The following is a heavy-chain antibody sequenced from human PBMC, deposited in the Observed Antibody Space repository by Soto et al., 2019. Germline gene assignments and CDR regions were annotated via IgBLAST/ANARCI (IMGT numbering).Heavy chain of an antibody. CDR3: ARTRSSGYYCDY. CDR2: IYYSGST. Sequence: XETLSLTCTVSGGSVSSGSYYWSWIRQPPGKGLEWIGYIYYSGSTNYNPSLKSRVTISVDTSKNQFSLKLSSVTAADTAVYYCARTRSSGYYCDYWGQGTLVTVSS. J-gene: IGHJ4*02. CDR1: GGSVSSGSYY. D-gene: IGHD3-22*01. V-gene: IGHV4-61*01.